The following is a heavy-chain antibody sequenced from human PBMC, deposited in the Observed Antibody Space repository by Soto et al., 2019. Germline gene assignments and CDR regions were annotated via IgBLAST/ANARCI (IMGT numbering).Heavy chain of an antibody. Sequence: GASVKVSCKASGYTFTSYYMHWVRQAPGQGLEWMGIINPSGGSTSYAQKFQGRVTMTRDTSTSTVYMELSSLRSEDTAVYYCARESVDIVATTRFDYWGQGTLVTVSS. CDR3: ARESVDIVATTRFDY. J-gene: IGHJ4*02. V-gene: IGHV1-46*01. D-gene: IGHD5-12*01. CDR1: GYTFTSYY. CDR2: INPSGGST.